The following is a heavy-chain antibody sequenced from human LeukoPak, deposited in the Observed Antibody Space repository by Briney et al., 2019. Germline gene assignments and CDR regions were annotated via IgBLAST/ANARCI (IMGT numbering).Heavy chain of an antibody. V-gene: IGHV4-59*01. Sequence: SETLSLTCTVSGGSISSYYWSWIRQPPGKGLEWIGYIYYSGSTNYNPSLKSRVTISVDTSKNQFSLKLSSVTAADTAVYYCARGSWSGESKTSRYYYYGMDVWGQGTTVTVSS. CDR2: IYYSGST. J-gene: IGHJ6*02. D-gene: IGHD3-10*01. CDR1: GGSISSYY. CDR3: ARGSWSGESKTSRYYYYGMDV.